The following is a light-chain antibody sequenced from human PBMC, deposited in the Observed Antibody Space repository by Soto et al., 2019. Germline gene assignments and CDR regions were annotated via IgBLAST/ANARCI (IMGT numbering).Light chain of an antibody. CDR1: SGHSSYI. CDR3: ETWDSYTRV. Sequence: QLVLTQSSSASASLGSSVKFTCTLSSGHSSYIIGWHQQQPGKAPRYLMKLEGSGNYNKGSGVPDRFSGSSSGADRYLTISNLQFEDEADYYCETWDSYTRVFGGGTQLTVL. V-gene: IGLV4-60*02. CDR2: LEGSGNY. J-gene: IGLJ3*02.